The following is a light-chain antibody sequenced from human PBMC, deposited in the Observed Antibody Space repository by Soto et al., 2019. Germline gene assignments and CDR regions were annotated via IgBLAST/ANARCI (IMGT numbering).Light chain of an antibody. J-gene: IGKJ5*01. Sequence: IHSTQPPASLSASVGDRVTITCRDSNRINSYLAWYQQRPRKVAQQLIYETSILQSGVSSRFSGSGSGTTFTLTISSLEPTDFAVYYCQQRSDLLPITFGQGTRLEIK. CDR1: NRINSY. V-gene: IGKV1-9*01. CDR2: ETS. CDR3: QQRSDLLPIT.